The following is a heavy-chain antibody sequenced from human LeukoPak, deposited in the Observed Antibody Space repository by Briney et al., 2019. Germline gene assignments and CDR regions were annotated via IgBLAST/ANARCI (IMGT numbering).Heavy chain of an antibody. CDR3: ATDSAHDGGNSGLDY. D-gene: IGHD4-23*01. CDR1: GFIVKSNY. CDR2: IYYGGST. V-gene: IGHV3-66*01. J-gene: IGHJ4*02. Sequence: SGGSLRLSCAASGFIVKSNYMSWVRQVPGKGLEWVSVIYYGGSTYHADSVKGRFTISRDNSRNTVYLQMNSLRAEYTAVYYCATDSAHDGGNSGLDYWGQGTLVTVSS.